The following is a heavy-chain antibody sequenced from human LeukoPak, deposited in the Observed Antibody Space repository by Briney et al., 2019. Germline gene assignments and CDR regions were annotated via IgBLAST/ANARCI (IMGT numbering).Heavy chain of an antibody. D-gene: IGHD2-15*01. Sequence: GGSLRLSCAASGFIFSNYALSWVRQAPGRGVEWVSGISASGGSTFYAGSVKGRFTISRDNSKKTLYLQMNSLTAEDTALYYFARAILYCSGGSCYTFDPWGQGALLTVSS. CDR1: GFIFSNYA. J-gene: IGHJ5*02. CDR2: ISASGGST. V-gene: IGHV3-23*01. CDR3: ARAILYCSGGSCYTFDP.